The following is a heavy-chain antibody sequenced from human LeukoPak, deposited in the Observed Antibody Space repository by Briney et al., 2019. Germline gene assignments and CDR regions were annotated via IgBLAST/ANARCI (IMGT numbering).Heavy chain of an antibody. J-gene: IGHJ4*02. D-gene: IGHD3-16*02. Sequence: ASVTVSCKASGYTFTSYGISWVRQAPGQGLEWMGWISAYNGNTNYAQKLQGRVTMTTDTSTSTAYMELRSLRSDDTAVYYCARENMITFGGVIDHEDYYFDYWGQGTLVTVSS. V-gene: IGHV1-18*01. CDR1: GYTFTSYG. CDR2: ISAYNGNT. CDR3: ARENMITFGGVIDHEDYYFDY.